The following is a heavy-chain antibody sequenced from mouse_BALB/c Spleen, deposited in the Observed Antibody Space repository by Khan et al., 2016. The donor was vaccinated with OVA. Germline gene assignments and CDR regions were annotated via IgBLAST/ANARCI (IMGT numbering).Heavy chain of an antibody. CDR2: IRYDGDS. CDR1: GYSITSGYF. CDR3: ARGGSSGPAWFAY. D-gene: IGHD3-1*01. V-gene: IGHV3-6*02. Sequence: EVKLLESGPGLVKPSQSLSLTCSVTGYSITSGYFWNWIRQFPGNKLEWMGYIRYDGDSNYNPSLTNRISITRDTSQNQFFLRLNSVTPEDTATYYCARGGSSGPAWFAYWGQGTLVTVSA. J-gene: IGHJ3*01.